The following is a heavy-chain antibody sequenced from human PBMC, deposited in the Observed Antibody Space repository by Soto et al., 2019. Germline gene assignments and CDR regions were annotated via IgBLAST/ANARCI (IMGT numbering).Heavy chain of an antibody. CDR3: ARDMGDYYDSSGYYNDY. CDR1: GFTFSSYS. Sequence: PGGSLRLSCAASGFTFSSYSMNWVRQAPGKGLEWVSSISSSSSYIYYADSVKGRFTISRDNAKNSLYLQMNSLRAEDTAVYYCARDMGDYYDSSGYYNDYWGQGTLVTVSS. J-gene: IGHJ4*02. V-gene: IGHV3-21*01. CDR2: ISSSSSYI. D-gene: IGHD3-22*01.